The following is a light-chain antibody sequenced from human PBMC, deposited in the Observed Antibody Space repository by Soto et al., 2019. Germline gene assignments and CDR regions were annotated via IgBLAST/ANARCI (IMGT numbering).Light chain of an antibody. V-gene: IGKV1-12*01. Sequence: DIQMTQSPSSVSASVGDRVTITCRSSEDISTWLAWYQQKPGKAPKLLIYASSSLQSGVPSRFSGSGSGTDFTRTISSLQPGDCATYDWQLADSCPLIPFGQGTRLDIK. CDR2: ASS. CDR1: EDISTW. CDR3: QLADSCPLIP. J-gene: IGKJ5*01.